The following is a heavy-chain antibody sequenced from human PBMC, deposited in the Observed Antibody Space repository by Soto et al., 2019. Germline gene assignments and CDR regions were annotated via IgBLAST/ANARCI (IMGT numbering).Heavy chain of an antibody. CDR3: AREGSYSAYNFAHGIQLWSFDF. CDR2: IFSSGST. CDR1: GGSINTFY. D-gene: IGHD5-12*01. V-gene: IGHV4-4*07. Sequence: SETLSLTCTVSGGSINTFYWSWVRQPAGKGLEWIGRIFSSGSTSFNPSLESRVAMSVDTSKNHFSLNLSSVTAADMAVYYCAREGSYSAYNFAHGIQLWSFDFWGQGAPVTVSS. J-gene: IGHJ4*02.